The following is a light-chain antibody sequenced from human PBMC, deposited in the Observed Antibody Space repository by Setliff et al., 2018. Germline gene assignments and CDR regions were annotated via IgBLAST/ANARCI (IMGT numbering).Light chain of an antibody. J-gene: IGLJ1*01. V-gene: IGLV2-14*01. CDR3: SSHSGTGTYV. CDR1: SSDVGYYNY. Sequence: QSALTQPASVSGSPGQSITISCTGTSSDVGYYNYVSWYQQHPGEAPQLKIYEVSNRPSGVSDRFTGSKSGNTASLTISGLQAGDEADYYCSSHSGTGTYVFGTGTKVTVL. CDR2: EVS.